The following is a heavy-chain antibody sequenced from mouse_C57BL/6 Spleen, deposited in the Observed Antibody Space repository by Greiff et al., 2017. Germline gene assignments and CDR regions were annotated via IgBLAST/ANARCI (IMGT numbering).Heavy chain of an antibody. Sequence: QVQLQQPGAELVRPGSSVKLSCKASGYTFTSYWMDWVKQRPGQGLEWIGNIYPSDSETHYNQKFKDKATLTVDKSSSTAYMQLSSLTSEDSAVYYCARKGVTTVVAPCDYWGQGTTLTVSS. CDR1: GYTFTSYW. D-gene: IGHD1-1*01. CDR2: IYPSDSET. J-gene: IGHJ2*01. CDR3: ARKGVTTVVAPCDY. V-gene: IGHV1-61*01.